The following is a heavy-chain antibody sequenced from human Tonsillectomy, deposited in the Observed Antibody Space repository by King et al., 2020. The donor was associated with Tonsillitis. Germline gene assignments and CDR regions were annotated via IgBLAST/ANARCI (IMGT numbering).Heavy chain of an antibody. CDR2: ISSGSRYI. CDR3: ARFWGAATGGNY. Sequence: DVQLVESGGGLVKPGGSLRLSCAASGFTFSNYSMNWVRQAPGKGLEWVSSISSGSRYIYYADSLKGRFTISRDNAKNSLYLQMNSLRAEDTAVYYCARFWGAATGGNYWGQGTLVTVSS. V-gene: IGHV3-21*01. D-gene: IGHD7-27*01. CDR1: GFTFSNYS. J-gene: IGHJ4*02.